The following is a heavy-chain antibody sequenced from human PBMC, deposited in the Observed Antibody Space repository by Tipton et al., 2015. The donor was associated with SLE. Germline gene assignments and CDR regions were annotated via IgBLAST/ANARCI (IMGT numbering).Heavy chain of an antibody. J-gene: IGHJ5*02. D-gene: IGHD3-10*01. V-gene: IGHV4-34*01. CDR2: INHSGST. Sequence: TLSLTCAVYGGSFSGYYWSWIRQPPGNGLEWVGEINHSGSTNYNPSLKSRVTISVDTSKNQFSLKLSSVTAADTAVYYCARVTELLWFGEARGWFDPWGQGTLVTVSS. CDR1: GGSFSGYY. CDR3: ARVTELLWFGEARGWFDP.